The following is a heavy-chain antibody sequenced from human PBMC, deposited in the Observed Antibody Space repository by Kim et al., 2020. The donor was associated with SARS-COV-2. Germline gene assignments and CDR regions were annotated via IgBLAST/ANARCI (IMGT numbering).Heavy chain of an antibody. CDR1: GFTFSSYA. V-gene: IGHV3-23*01. D-gene: IGHD3-22*01. Sequence: GGSLRLSCAASGFTFSSYAMSWVRQAPGKGLEWVSAISSSGGSTYYADSVKGRFTISRDNSKNTLYLQMNSLRAEDTAVYYCAKAVYDSSGYPIDYWGQGTLVTVSS. CDR3: AKAVYDSSGYPIDY. J-gene: IGHJ4*02. CDR2: ISSSGGST.